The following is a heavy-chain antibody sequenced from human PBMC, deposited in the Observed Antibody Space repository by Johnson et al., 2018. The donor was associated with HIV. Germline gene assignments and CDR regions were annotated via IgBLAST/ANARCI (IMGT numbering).Heavy chain of an antibody. CDR2: ISGSGSTI. J-gene: IGHJ3*02. CDR1: EFILSDYY. V-gene: IGHV3-11*04. CDR3: ARGIPRRNGDYDHVIDI. D-gene: IGHD4-17*01. Sequence: VLLLESGGGLVKPGGSLRLSCAASEFILSDYYMSWVRQAPEKGLEWISYISGSGSTIYYADSVKGRFTIYRDTAKNSLYLQMNSLRAEDTAVYYCARGIPRRNGDYDHVIDIWGQGTMVTVSS.